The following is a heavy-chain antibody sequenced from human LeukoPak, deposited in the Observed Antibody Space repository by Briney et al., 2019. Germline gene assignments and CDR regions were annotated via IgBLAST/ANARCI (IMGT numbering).Heavy chain of an antibody. CDR2: ISGSGGST. J-gene: IGHJ4*02. CDR1: GFTFSSYA. CDR3: AKKNRDIVVVPAATYDY. V-gene: IGHV3-23*01. Sequence: PGGSLRLSCAASGFTFSSYAMSWVRQAPGKGLEWVSAISGSGGSTYYADSVKGRFTISRDNSKNTLHLQMNSLRAEDTAVYYCAKKNRDIVVVPAATYDYWGQGTLVTVSS. D-gene: IGHD2-2*01.